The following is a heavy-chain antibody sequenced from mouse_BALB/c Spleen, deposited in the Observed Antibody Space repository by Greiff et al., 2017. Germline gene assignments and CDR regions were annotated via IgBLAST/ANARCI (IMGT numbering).Heavy chain of an antibody. CDR3: ARESNYVGIDY. V-gene: IGHV1S34*01. CDR1: GYTFTGYY. CDR2: ISCDNGAT. Sequence: LVKPGASVKLSCKASGYTFTGYYMYWVKQSPGKSLEWIGYISCDNGATSYNQKFKGKATLTVDTSSSTAYMQFNSLTSEDSAVYYCARESNYVGIDYWGQGTLVTVSA. J-gene: IGHJ3*01. D-gene: IGHD2-5*01.